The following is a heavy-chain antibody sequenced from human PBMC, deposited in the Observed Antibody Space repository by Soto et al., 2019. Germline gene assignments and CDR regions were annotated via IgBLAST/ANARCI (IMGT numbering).Heavy chain of an antibody. CDR2: ITHSGTT. Sequence: SDTLSLTCGVHRRSFSGFYWSWIRQPPGKGLEWLGEITHSGTTDYNPSLKSRLTISVDTSRQQFSLKLSPVTAADTAVYYCARRYGSCFDYWGQG. CDR3: ARRYGSCFDY. V-gene: IGHV4-34*01. J-gene: IGHJ4*02. CDR1: RRSFSGFY. D-gene: IGHD5-18*01.